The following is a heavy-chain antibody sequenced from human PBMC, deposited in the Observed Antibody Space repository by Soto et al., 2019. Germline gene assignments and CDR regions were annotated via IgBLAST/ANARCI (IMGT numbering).Heavy chain of an antibody. CDR2: IRGDSAYI. J-gene: IGHJ4*02. D-gene: IGHD3-22*01. V-gene: IGHV3-11*06. CDR3: ARHRKDSSGYQCDFDY. CDR1: GFTFSDYY. Sequence: GGSLRLSCAASGFTFSDYYMSWVRQAPGKGPEWVSYIRGDSAYINYADSVKGRFTISGDSAKKSLYLLMDSLRAEDTAVYYCARHRKDSSGYQCDFDYWGQGALVTVSS.